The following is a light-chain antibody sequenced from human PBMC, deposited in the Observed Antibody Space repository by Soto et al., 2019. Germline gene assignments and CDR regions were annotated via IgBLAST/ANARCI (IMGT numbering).Light chain of an antibody. Sequence: QSVLTQPVSVSGSPGQSITISCTGTSNDVGGYNYVSWYQHHPGKAPKLMIYEVSDRPSGVSNRFSGSKSGNTASLTISGLQAEDEADYYCSSYTGSNIRYVFGTGTKV. V-gene: IGLV2-14*01. J-gene: IGLJ1*01. CDR2: EVS. CDR3: SSYTGSNIRYV. CDR1: SNDVGGYNY.